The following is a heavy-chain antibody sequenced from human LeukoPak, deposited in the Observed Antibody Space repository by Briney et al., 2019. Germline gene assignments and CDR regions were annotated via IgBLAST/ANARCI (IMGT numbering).Heavy chain of an antibody. D-gene: IGHD3-22*01. CDR2: IRYDGSNK. CDR3: AKDYYDSSGYQRSGY. CDR1: GFTFSSYG. J-gene: IGHJ4*02. V-gene: IGHV3-30*02. Sequence: GGSLRLSCAASGFTFSSYGMHWVRQAPGKGLEWVAFIRYDGSNKYYADSVKGRFTISRDNPKNTLYLQMNSLRAEDTAVYYCAKDYYDSSGYQRSGYWGQGTLVTVSS.